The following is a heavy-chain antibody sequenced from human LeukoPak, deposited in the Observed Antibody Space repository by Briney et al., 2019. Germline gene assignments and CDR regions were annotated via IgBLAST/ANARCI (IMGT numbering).Heavy chain of an antibody. CDR2: IYTSGST. V-gene: IGHV4-61*02. D-gene: IGHD1-14*01. CDR1: GGSISSGSYY. J-gene: IGHJ5*02. Sequence: PSETLSLTCTVSGGSISSGSYYWSWIRQPAGKGLEWIGRIYTSGSTNYNPSLKSRVTISVDTSKNQFSLKLSSVTAADTAVYYCAGLIRPGWFDPWGQGTLVTVSS. CDR3: AGLIRPGWFDP.